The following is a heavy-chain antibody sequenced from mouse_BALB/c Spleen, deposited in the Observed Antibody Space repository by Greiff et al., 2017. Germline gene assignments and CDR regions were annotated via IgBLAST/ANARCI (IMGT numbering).Heavy chain of an antibody. CDR3: ARSPIYYDYDGRDYYAMDY. J-gene: IGHJ4*01. Sequence: VKLMESGPGLVQPSQSLSITCTVSGFSLTSYGVHWVRQSPGKGLEWLGVIWSGGSTDYNAAFISRLSISKDNSKSQVFFKMNSLQANDTAIYYCARSPIYYDYDGRDYYAMDYWGQGTSVTVSS. D-gene: IGHD2-4*01. V-gene: IGHV2-2*02. CDR2: IWSGGST. CDR1: GFSLTSYG.